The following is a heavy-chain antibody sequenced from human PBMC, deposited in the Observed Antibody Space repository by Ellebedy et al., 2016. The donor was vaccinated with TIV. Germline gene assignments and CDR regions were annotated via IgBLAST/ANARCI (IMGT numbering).Heavy chain of an antibody. J-gene: IGHJ4*02. D-gene: IGHD4-17*01. Sequence: GESLKISCAASGFTFSSYAMSWVRQAPGKGLEWVSGISGSGGSTYYADSVKGRFTISRDNSKNTLYLQMNSLRAEDTAVYYCSRTPHDCDDIPVYWGQGTLVTVSS. CDR2: ISGSGGST. CDR1: GFTFSSYA. CDR3: SRTPHDCDDIPVY. V-gene: IGHV3-23*01.